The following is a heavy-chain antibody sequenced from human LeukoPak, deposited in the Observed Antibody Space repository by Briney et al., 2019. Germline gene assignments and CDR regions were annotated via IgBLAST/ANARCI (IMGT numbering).Heavy chain of an antibody. V-gene: IGHV3-30*04. CDR3: ARPAGHGYNYYYYGMDV. CDR2: ISFDGRNK. CDR1: GFTFSSYA. Sequence: GGSLRLSCAASGFTFSSYAMHWVRQAPGKGLEWVAVISFDGRNKYYADSVKGRFTISRDNSKNTLYLQMNSLRDEDTAVYYCARPAGHGYNYYYYGMDVWGQGTTVTVSS. D-gene: IGHD5-18*01. J-gene: IGHJ6*02.